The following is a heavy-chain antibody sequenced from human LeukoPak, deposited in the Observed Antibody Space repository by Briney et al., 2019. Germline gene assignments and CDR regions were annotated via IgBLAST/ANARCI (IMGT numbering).Heavy chain of an antibody. CDR2: ISTSGSRT. V-gene: IGHV3-48*03. Sequence: PRGSLRLSCIGSGFTFSSDEMNWVRQAPGKGLEWVSYISTSGSRTYYAESVKGRFTISRDDAKNSPYLQMNSLRAEDTATYYCAKDGTTEATNYYYAMDVWGQGTTSTVSS. CDR3: AKDGTTEATNYYYAMDV. J-gene: IGHJ6*02. D-gene: IGHD4-17*01. CDR1: GFTFSSDE.